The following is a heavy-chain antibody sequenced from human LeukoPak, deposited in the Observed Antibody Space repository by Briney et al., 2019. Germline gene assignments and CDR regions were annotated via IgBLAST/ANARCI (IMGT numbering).Heavy chain of an antibody. V-gene: IGHV3-23*01. CDR2: ISGSGGYT. CDR3: ASPLSGLDNDAFDI. CDR1: GFTLSSYA. J-gene: IGHJ3*02. Sequence: PGGSLRLSCAASGFTLSSYAMSWVRQAPGKGLEWVSSISGSGGYTYYADSVKGRFTISRDNSKNTLYLQMNSLRAEDTAVYYCASPLSGLDNDAFDIWGQGTMVTVSS. D-gene: IGHD3/OR15-3a*01.